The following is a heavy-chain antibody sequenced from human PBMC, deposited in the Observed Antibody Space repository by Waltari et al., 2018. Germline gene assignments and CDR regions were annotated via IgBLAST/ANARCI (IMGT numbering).Heavy chain of an antibody. Sequence: DSVKGRFTISRDNAKNSLYLQMNSLRAEDTAVYYCARGRITIGPWGQGSLVTVSS. CDR3: ARGRITIGP. D-gene: IGHD3-10*01. J-gene: IGHJ4*02. V-gene: IGHV3-7*01.